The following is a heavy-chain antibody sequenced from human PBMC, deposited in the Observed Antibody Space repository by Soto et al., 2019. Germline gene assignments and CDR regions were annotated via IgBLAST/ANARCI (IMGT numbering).Heavy chain of an antibody. D-gene: IGHD3-22*01. Sequence: QVQLVQSGAEVKKPGSSVKVSCKASGGTFSSYTISWVRQAPGQGLEWMGRIIPILGIANYAQKFQGRVTITADKSTSTAYMELSSLRSEDTAVYYCASPIGITMITDYWGQGTLVTVSS. J-gene: IGHJ4*02. V-gene: IGHV1-69*02. CDR2: IIPILGIA. CDR1: GGTFSSYT. CDR3: ASPIGITMITDY.